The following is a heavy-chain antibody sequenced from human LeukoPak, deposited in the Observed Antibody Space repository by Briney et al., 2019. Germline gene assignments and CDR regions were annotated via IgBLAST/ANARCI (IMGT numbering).Heavy chain of an antibody. CDR2: IYYSGSS. D-gene: IGHD2-15*01. CDR1: GVSISGYY. CDR3: ARYHCSTSTCYYFDY. V-gene: IGHV4-59*08. Sequence: PSETLSLTCTVSGVSISGYYWSWIRQPPGKGLEWIGYIYYSGSSNYNPSLKSRVTISVDTSKNQFSLKLSSVTAADTAVYYCARYHCSTSTCYYFDYWGQGTLVTVSS. J-gene: IGHJ4*02.